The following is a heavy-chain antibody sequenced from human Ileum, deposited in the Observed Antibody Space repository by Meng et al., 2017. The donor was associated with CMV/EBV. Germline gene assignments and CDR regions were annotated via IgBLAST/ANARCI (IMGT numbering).Heavy chain of an antibody. J-gene: IGHJ5*02. V-gene: IGHV4-39*07. Sequence: QQRLQACGPGLVKPSETLALTCTVSGDSITTTTYYWGWLRQPPGKGLEWIASIYYSGTTYYNPSLKSRVTISVDTSKNQFSLKVYSVTAADTAIYYCARSRREDWFDPWGQGTLVTVSS. CDR2: IYYSGTT. D-gene: IGHD1-26*01. CDR3: ARSRREDWFDP. CDR1: GDSITTTTYY.